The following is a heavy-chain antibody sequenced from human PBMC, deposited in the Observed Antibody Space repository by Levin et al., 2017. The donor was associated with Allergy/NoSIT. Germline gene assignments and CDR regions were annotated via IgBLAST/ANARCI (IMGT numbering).Heavy chain of an antibody. CDR3: ATATSWYVFDY. CDR1: GASISSYY. V-gene: IGHV4-59*01. Sequence: PSETLSLTCTVSGASISSYYWTWIRQSPGKGLEWIGYIYYTGSTNYNPSLKSRVTISVHTSKNQFSLKLSSVTAADTAVYYCATATSWYVFDYWGLGTLVRVSS. J-gene: IGHJ4*02. CDR2: IYYTGST. D-gene: IGHD6-13*01.